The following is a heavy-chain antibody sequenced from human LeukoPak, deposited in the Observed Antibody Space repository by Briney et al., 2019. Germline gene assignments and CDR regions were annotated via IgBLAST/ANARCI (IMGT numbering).Heavy chain of an antibody. Sequence: ASVKVSCKASGYTFTGYYMHWVRQAPGQGLEWMGWINPNSGGTNYAQKFQGRVTMTRDTSISTAYMELSRLRSDDTAVYYCARDLGSTYSYGYYYYYYMDVWGKGTTVTVSS. CDR3: ARDLGSTYSYGYYYYYYMDV. CDR2: INPNSGGT. V-gene: IGHV1-2*02. D-gene: IGHD5-18*01. CDR1: GYTFTGYY. J-gene: IGHJ6*03.